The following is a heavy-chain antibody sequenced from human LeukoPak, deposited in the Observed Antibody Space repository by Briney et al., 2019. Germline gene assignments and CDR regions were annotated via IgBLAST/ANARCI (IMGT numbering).Heavy chain of an antibody. CDR2: IRSKAYGGTT. V-gene: IGHV3-49*04. CDR1: GFTFGDYA. Sequence: GGSLRLSCTASGFTFGDYAMSWVRQAPGKGLEWVGSIRSKAYGGTTEYAASVKGRFTISRDDSKSIAYLQMNSLKTEDTAVYYCTRDSESDYYGSGSYYWGQGTLVTVSS. J-gene: IGHJ4*02. CDR3: TRDSESDYYGSGSYY. D-gene: IGHD3-10*01.